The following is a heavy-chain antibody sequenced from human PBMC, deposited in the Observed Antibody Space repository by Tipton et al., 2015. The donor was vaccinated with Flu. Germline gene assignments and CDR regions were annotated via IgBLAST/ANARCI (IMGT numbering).Heavy chain of an antibody. V-gene: IGHV3-23*04. CDR3: AKSHVWTSTLVRGDALDV. Sequence: VQLVQSGGGLVQPGGSLRLSCAASGFMFRSYAVNWVRQALGKGLEWVSGISGSGNSTYYADSVKGRFTISRDNSKNTLYLQMDSLRAEDTAVYYCAKSHVWTSTLVRGDALDVWGQGTMVTVS. CDR1: GFMFRSYA. CDR2: ISGSGNST. D-gene: IGHD4/OR15-4a*01. J-gene: IGHJ3*01.